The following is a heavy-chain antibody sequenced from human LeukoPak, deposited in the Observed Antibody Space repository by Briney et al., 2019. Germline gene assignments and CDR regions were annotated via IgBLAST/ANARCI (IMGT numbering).Heavy chain of an antibody. D-gene: IGHD3-3*01. CDR1: GYTLTELS. CDR3: ATFQYCDFWSGYVY. CDR2: FDPEDGET. J-gene: IGHJ4*02. V-gene: IGHV1-24*01. Sequence: ASVKVSCKVSGYTLTELSMHWVRQAPGKGLEWMRGFDPEDGETIYAQKFQGRVTMTEDTSTDTAYMDLSSLRSEDTALYYCATFQYCDFWSGYVYWGQGTLVTVSS.